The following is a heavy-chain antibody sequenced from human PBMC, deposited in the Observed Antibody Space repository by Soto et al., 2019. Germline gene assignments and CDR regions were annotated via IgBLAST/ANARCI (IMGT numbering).Heavy chain of an antibody. CDR2: IYYSGST. D-gene: IGHD5-12*01. CDR3: ARDLEMATIQGYYYYGMDV. J-gene: IGHJ6*02. CDR1: GGSISSGGYY. Sequence: SETLSLTCTVSGGSISSGGYYWSWIRQHPGKGLEWLGYIYYSGSTYYNPSLKSRVTISVDTSKNQFSLKLSSVTAADTAVYYCARDLEMATIQGYYYYGMDVWGQGTTVT. V-gene: IGHV4-31*03.